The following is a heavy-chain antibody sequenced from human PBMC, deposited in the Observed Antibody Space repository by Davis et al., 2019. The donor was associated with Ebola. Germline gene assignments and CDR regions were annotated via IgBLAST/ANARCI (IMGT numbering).Heavy chain of an antibody. V-gene: IGHV3-49*04. CDR1: GFTFGDYA. Sequence: PGGSLRLSCTASGFTFGDYAMSWVRQAPGKGLEWVGFIRSKAYGGTTEYAASVKGRFTISRDDSKSIAYLQMNSLKTEDTAVYYCTRDWNGHDAFDIWGQGTMVTVSS. D-gene: IGHD3-3*01. J-gene: IGHJ3*02. CDR3: TRDWNGHDAFDI. CDR2: IRSKAYGGTT.